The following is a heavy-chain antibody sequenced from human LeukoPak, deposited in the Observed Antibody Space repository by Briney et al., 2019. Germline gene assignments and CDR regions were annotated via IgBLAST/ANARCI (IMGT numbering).Heavy chain of an antibody. CDR3: ARVSGSSWYYYYYMDV. Sequence: GASVKVSCKASGYTFTSYDINWVRQATGQGLEWMGWMNPNSGNTAYAQKFQGRVTMTRNTSISTAYMELSSLRSEDTAVYYCARVSGSSWYYYYYMDVWGKGTTVTVSS. CDR2: MNPNSGNT. J-gene: IGHJ6*03. V-gene: IGHV1-8*01. CDR1: GYTFTSYD. D-gene: IGHD6-13*01.